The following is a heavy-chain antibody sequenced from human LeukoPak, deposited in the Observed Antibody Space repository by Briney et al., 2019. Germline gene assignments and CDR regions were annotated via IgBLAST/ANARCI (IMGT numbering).Heavy chain of an antibody. CDR1: GFTFSGYT. V-gene: IGHV3-21*04. Sequence: GGSLRLSCAASGFTFSGYTLNWVRQAPGKGLEWVSLISSSNTYIYYADSVKGRFTSSRDNAKNSLFLQMNRLRVEDPAIYYCARDGEDDRTSTSLTEYFDLWGRGTLVTVSS. CDR3: ARDGEDDRTSTSLTEYFDL. D-gene: IGHD2-2*01. CDR2: ISSSNTYI. J-gene: IGHJ2*01.